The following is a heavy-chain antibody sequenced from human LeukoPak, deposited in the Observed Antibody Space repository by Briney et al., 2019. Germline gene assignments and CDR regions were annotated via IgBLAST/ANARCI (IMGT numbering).Heavy chain of an antibody. CDR2: ISGSGGST. V-gene: IGHV3-23*01. D-gene: IGHD3-3*01. J-gene: IGHJ4*02. CDR1: GFTFSSYA. Sequence: GGALRLSCAASGFTFSSYAMSWVRQAPGKGLEWVSAISGSGGSTYYADSVKGRFTISRDNSKNTLYLQMNSLRAEDTAVYYCASDPHYDFWSGHYYDYWGQGTLVTVSS. CDR3: ASDPHYDFWSGHYYDY.